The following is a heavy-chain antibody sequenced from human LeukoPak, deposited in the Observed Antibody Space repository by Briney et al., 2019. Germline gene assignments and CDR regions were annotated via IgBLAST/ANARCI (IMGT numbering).Heavy chain of an antibody. CDR1: GFTFSNYA. D-gene: IGHD2-21*01. J-gene: IGHJ4*02. Sequence: GGSLRLSCAASGFTFSNYAMAWVRQAPGKGLEWVSGISGNGGNTYYVDSVKGRFTISRDNSRNSLYVQMNNLRAEDTAVYYCATEKGDSPDYWGQGTLVTVSS. V-gene: IGHV3-23*01. CDR3: ATEKGDSPDY. CDR2: ISGNGGNT.